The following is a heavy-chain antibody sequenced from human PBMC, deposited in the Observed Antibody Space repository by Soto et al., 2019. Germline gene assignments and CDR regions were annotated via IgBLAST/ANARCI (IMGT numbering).Heavy chain of an antibody. CDR3: ARRPLGYFDY. D-gene: IGHD6-13*01. V-gene: IGHV4-39*01. CDR1: GDSIRSGTYS. CDR2: FWSTGAT. Sequence: LSLTCTVSGDSIRSGTYSWDWLRQSPGKGLEWIGCFWSTGATYYNPSLKGRLTISLDTSKNQFSLNLNFVTAADTAVYFCARRPLGYFDYWGRGTQVTVSS. J-gene: IGHJ4*02.